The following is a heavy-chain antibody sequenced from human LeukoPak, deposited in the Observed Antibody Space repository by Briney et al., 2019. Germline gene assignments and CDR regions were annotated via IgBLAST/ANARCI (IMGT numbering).Heavy chain of an antibody. Sequence: SETLSLTCAVSGYSISSGYYWGWIRQPPGKGLEWIGRIYTSGSTNYNPSLKSRVTISVDTSKNQFSLKLSSVTAADTAVYYCAKQDYSNYGFDYWGQGTLITVSS. CDR2: IYTSGST. CDR1: GYSISSGYY. D-gene: IGHD4-11*01. V-gene: IGHV4-38-2*01. CDR3: AKQDYSNYGFDY. J-gene: IGHJ4*02.